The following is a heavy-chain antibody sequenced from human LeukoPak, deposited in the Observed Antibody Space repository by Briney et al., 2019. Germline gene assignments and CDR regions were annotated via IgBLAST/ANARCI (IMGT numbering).Heavy chain of an antibody. V-gene: IGHV3-11*04. J-gene: IGHJ6*03. Sequence: GGSLRLSCAASGLRFSDYYVSWIRQAPGKGLQWVSYISSGGDIMHYADSVKGRFTSSRDNAKNSGYLEMNSLGAEDTAVYYCARELYTRDGYNSYMDVWGRGTTVTVSS. CDR1: GLRFSDYY. CDR3: ARELYTRDGYNSYMDV. CDR2: ISSGGDIM. D-gene: IGHD5-24*01.